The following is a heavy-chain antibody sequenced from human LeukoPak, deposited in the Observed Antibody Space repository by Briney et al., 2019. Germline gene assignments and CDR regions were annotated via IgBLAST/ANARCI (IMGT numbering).Heavy chain of an antibody. CDR1: GYTFTGYY. J-gene: IGHJ4*02. V-gene: IGHV1-2*02. CDR2: INPNSGGT. CDR3: ARPPPPHCSSTSCRMTNGY. Sequence: GASVKVSCKASGYTFTGYYMHWVRQAPGQGLEWMGWINPNSGGTNYAQKFQGRVTMTRDTSISTAYMELSRLRSDDTAVYYCARPPPPHCSSTSCRMTNGYWGQGTLVTVSS. D-gene: IGHD2-2*01.